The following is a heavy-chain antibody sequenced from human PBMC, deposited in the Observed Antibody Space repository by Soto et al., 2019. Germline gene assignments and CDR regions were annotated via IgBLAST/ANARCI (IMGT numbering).Heavy chain of an antibody. J-gene: IGHJ4*02. V-gene: IGHV4-59*01. CDR2: IYYSGST. CDR3: ARVNSYGGNPGFDY. CDR1: GASISSYY. D-gene: IGHD2-15*01. Sequence: PSETLSLTCTVSGASISSYYWSWIRQPPGKGLEWIGYIYYSGSTNYNSSLKSRVTISVDTSKNQFSPKLSSVTAADTAVYYCARVNSYGGNPGFDYWGQGTLVTVSS.